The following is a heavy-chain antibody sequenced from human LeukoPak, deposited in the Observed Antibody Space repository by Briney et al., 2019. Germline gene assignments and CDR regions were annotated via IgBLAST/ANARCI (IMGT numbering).Heavy chain of an antibody. CDR1: GYTFTSYG. V-gene: IGHV1-18*01. CDR2: ISAYNGNT. Sequence: ASVKVSCKASGYTFTSYGISWVRQAPGQGLEWMGWISAYNGNTSYAQKLQGRVTMTTDTPTSTAYMELRSLRSDDTAVYYCASSEDYDFWSGYYTFDYWGQGTLVTVSP. CDR3: ASSEDYDFWSGYYTFDY. D-gene: IGHD3-3*01. J-gene: IGHJ4*02.